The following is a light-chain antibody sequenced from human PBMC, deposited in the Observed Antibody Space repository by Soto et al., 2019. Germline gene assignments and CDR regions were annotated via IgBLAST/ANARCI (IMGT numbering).Light chain of an antibody. Sequence: IVLTQSPATLSVSPGERVTLSCRASENVGTNLAWYQQRPGQPPRLLIYGSSTRATGISATFSGSGSRTEFPLTISSLQSEDSAVYSCQRYNNSGLSFGGGTRVEIK. CDR1: ENVGTN. CDR2: GSS. CDR3: QRYNNSGLS. J-gene: IGKJ4*01. V-gene: IGKV3D-15*01.